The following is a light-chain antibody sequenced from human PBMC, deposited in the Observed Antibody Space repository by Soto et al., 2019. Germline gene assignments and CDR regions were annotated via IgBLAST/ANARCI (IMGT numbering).Light chain of an antibody. CDR1: QSVSSN. CDR3: LQDYNSPYT. CDR2: GAS. V-gene: IGKV3-15*01. J-gene: IGKJ2*01. Sequence: EIVMTQSPATLSVSPGERATLSCRTSQSVSSNLAWYQQKPGQAPRLLIYGASTRATGIPAMFSGSGSGTEFTLTISSLQSEDFATYYCLQDYNSPYTFGQGTMVDI.